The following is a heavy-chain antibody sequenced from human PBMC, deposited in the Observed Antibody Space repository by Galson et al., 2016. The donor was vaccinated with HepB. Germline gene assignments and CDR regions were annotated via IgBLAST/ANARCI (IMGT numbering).Heavy chain of an antibody. D-gene: IGHD3/OR15-3a*01. CDR3: ARQQRAGLVNF. Sequence: ETLSLTCTVSGGSISSSSYYWAWIRQPPGKGLEWIGNIYYSGTTYYNPSLQSRVTISVDTSKNQFALKLSSVTAADTAVYSCARQQRAGLVNFWGQGTMVTVSS. CDR1: GGSISSSSYY. J-gene: IGHJ3*01. CDR2: IYYSGTT. V-gene: IGHV4-39*01.